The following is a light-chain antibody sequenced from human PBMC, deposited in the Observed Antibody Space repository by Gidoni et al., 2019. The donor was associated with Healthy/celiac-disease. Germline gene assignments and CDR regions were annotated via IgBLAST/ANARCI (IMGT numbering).Light chain of an antibody. CDR2: EVS. J-gene: IGLJ1*01. CDR1: SSDVGGYNY. CDR3: SSYAGSNNYV. Sequence: QSALTHPPSASGSPGQSFTISCTGTSSDVGGYNYVSWYQQHPGTAPKLMIYEVSKRPSGVPDRFSGSKSGNTASLTVSGLQAEDEADYYCSSYAGSNNYVFGTGTKVTVL. V-gene: IGLV2-8*01.